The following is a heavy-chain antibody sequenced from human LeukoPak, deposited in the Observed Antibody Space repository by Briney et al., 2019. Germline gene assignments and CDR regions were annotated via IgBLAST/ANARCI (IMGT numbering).Heavy chain of an antibody. V-gene: IGHV4-59*12. CDR1: GGSISSYY. J-gene: IGHJ4*02. CDR2: IYYSGNT. D-gene: IGHD1-26*01. CDR3: ARDSGSYPNLD. Sequence: SETLSLTCTVSGGSISSYYWNWIRQPPGKGLEWIGYIYYSGNTNYNPSLKSRVTISVDTSKNQFSLQLNSVTPEDTAVYYCARDSGSYPNLDWGQGTLVTVSS.